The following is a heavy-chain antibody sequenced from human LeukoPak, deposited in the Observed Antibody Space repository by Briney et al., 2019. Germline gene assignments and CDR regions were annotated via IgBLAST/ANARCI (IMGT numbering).Heavy chain of an antibody. CDR1: GYTFTSYG. CDR3: ARSTGHIVVVTATDY. V-gene: IGHV1-18*01. D-gene: IGHD2-21*02. Sequence: GASVKVSCKASGYTFTSYGISWVRQAPGQGLEWMGWISAYNGNTSYAQKLQGRVTMTTDTSTSTAYMELRSLRSDDTAVYYCARSTGHIVVVTATDYWGQGTLVTVSS. CDR2: ISAYNGNT. J-gene: IGHJ4*02.